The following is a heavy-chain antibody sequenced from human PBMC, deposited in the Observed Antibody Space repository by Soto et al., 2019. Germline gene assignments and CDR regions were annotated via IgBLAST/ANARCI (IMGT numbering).Heavy chain of an antibody. V-gene: IGHV4-59*01. CDR2: TSFSGIT. J-gene: IGHJ4*02. CDR1: GDSRSNSY. Sequence: SETLSLTCNVSGDSRSNSYWTWIRQPPGKGLEWIGYTSFSGITNYNPPLKGRVTISVDTSKNQFSLKLSSVTAADTAVYYCARDGISGNDYWGQGTLVTVSS. CDR3: ARDGISGNDY. D-gene: IGHD1-26*01.